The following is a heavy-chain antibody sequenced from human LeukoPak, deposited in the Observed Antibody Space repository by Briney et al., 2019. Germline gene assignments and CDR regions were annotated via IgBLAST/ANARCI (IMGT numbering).Heavy chain of an antibody. V-gene: IGHV1-69*05. CDR2: IIPIFGTA. D-gene: IGHD1-26*01. CDR3: ARDPSPYSGSYYDDY. Sequence: SVKVSCKASGYTFTGYYMHWVRQAPGQGLEWMGRIIPIFGTANYAQKFQGRVTITTDESTSTAYMELSSLRSEDTAVYYCARDPSPYSGSYYDDYWGQGTLVTVSS. CDR1: GYTFTGYY. J-gene: IGHJ4*02.